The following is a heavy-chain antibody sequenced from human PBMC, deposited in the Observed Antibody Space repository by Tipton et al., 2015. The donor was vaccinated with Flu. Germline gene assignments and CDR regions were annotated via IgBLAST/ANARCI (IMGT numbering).Heavy chain of an antibody. D-gene: IGHD6-13*01. V-gene: IGHV1-2*02. CDR2: INPNSGGT. J-gene: IGHJ5*02. CDR1: GYTLTGYY. Sequence: QLVQSGAEMRKPGASVKVSCKASGYTLTGYYMHWVRQAPGQGLGWMGWINPNSGGTNSAQTFQGRVTMTRDTSINTAYMEMTSLTSDDTAVYYCATVKPTGYLGTAAGWFDTWGQGTLVSVSS. CDR3: ATVKPTGYLGTAAGWFDT.